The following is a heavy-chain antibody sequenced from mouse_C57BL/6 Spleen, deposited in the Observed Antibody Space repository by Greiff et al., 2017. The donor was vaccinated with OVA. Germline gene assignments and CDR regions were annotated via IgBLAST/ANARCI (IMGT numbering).Heavy chain of an antibody. J-gene: IGHJ4*01. D-gene: IGHD3-1*01. CDR3: ARSGLLRGYAMDY. CDR2: INPGSGGT. V-gene: IGHV1-54*01. CDR1: GYAFTNYL. Sequence: VQLQESGAELVRPGTSVTVSCKASGYAFTNYLIEWVKQRPGQGLEWIGVINPGSGGTNYNEKFKGKATLTADKSSSTAYMQLSSLTSEDSAVYFCARSGLLRGYAMDYWGQGTSVTVSS.